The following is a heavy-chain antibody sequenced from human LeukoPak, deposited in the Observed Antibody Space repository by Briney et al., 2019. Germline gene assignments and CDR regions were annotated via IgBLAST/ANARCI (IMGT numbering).Heavy chain of an antibody. D-gene: IGHD3-16*01. CDR1: GITFSRFW. V-gene: IGHV3-7*03. CDR2: INQDGSEK. J-gene: IGHJ4*02. Sequence: GGSLRLSCAASGITFSRFWMSWVRQAPGKGLQWVANINQDGSEKHYVDSVKGRFTISRDNAENSLYLQMNSLRAEDTAVYYCASGGDLDYWGQESLVTVSS. CDR3: ASGGDLDY.